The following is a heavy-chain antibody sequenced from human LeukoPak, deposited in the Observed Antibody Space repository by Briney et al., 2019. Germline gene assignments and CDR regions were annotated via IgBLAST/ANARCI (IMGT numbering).Heavy chain of an antibody. D-gene: IGHD6-19*01. CDR1: GFSLSEYG. V-gene: IGHV3-30*12. Sequence: GGSLRLSCVGSGFSLSEYGIHWVRQAPGKGLEWVAVVSYDGGQKYYADSVKGRFTISRDNAKNSLYLQMNSLRAEDTAVYYCARDRIAVAGTPLDYWGQGTLVTVSS. CDR2: VSYDGGQK. CDR3: ARDRIAVAGTPLDY. J-gene: IGHJ4*02.